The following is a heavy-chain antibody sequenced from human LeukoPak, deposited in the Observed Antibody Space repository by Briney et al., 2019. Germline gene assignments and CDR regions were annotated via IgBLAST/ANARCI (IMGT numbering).Heavy chain of an antibody. V-gene: IGHV4-4*02. CDR1: GGSISSSNW. D-gene: IGHD6-13*01. CDR2: IYHSGST. CDR3: ARVRQQLPQEYYYYYMDV. Sequence: SETLSLTCAVSGGSISSSNWWSWVRQPPGKGLEWIGEIYHSGSTNYNPSLKSRVTISVDKSKNQFSLKLSSVTAADTAVYYCARVRQQLPQEYYYYYMDVWGKGTTVTVSS. J-gene: IGHJ6*03.